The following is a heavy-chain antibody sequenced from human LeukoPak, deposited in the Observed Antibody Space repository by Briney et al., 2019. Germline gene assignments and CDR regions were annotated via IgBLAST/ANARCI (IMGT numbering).Heavy chain of an antibody. J-gene: IGHJ4*02. CDR1: GGSISSXXXX. V-gene: IGHV4-39*01. CDR3: ARPFSGYCSSTSCYTNQVDY. CDR2: XYXSGST. Sequence: VSGGSISSXXXXXGWXXQPPXXXXXXXXXXYXSGSTYYNPSLKSRVTISVDTSKNQFSLKLSSVTAADTAVYYCARPFSGYCSSTSCYTNQVDYWGQGTLVTVSS. D-gene: IGHD2-2*02.